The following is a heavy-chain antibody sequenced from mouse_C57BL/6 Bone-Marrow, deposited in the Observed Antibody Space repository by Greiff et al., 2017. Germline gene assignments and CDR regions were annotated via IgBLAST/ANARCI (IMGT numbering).Heavy chain of an antibody. J-gene: IGHJ1*03. D-gene: IGHD4-1*01. CDR2: IDPENGDT. CDR3: TIELVDWYFVV. Sequence: VQLQQSGAELVRPGASVKLSCTASGFNIKDDYMHWVKQRPEQGLEWIGWIDPENGDTEYASKFQGKATITADTSSNTAYLQLSSLTSEDTAVYYCTIELVDWYFVVWGTGTTVTVSS. CDR1: GFNIKDDY. V-gene: IGHV14-4*01.